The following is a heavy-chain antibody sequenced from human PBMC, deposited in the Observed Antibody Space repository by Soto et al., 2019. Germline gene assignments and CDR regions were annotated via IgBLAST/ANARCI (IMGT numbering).Heavy chain of an antibody. D-gene: IGHD3-9*01. V-gene: IGHV3-23*01. CDR3: AKDKTLYYDILTGYFGPGWFDP. J-gene: IGHJ5*02. Sequence: GGSLRLSCAASGFTFSSYAMSWVRQAPGKGLEWVSAISGSGGSTYYADSVKGRFTISRDNSKNTLYLQMNSLRAEDTAVYYCAKDKTLYYDILTGYFGPGWFDPWGQGTLVTVSS. CDR1: GFTFSSYA. CDR2: ISGSGGST.